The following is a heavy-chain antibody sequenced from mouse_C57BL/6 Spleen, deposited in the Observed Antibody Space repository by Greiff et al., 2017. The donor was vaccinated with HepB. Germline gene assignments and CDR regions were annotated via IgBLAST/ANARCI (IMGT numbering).Heavy chain of an antibody. CDR1: GYTFTDYN. Sequence: EVQLQQSGPELVKPGASVKIPCKASGYTFTDYNMDWVKQSHGKSLEWIGDINPNNGGTIYNQKFKGKATLTVDKSSSTAYMEFRSLTSEDTAVYYCARGGLRRDWYFDVWGTGTTVTVSS. V-gene: IGHV1-18*01. CDR3: ARGGLRRDWYFDV. J-gene: IGHJ1*03. D-gene: IGHD2-4*01. CDR2: INPNNGGT.